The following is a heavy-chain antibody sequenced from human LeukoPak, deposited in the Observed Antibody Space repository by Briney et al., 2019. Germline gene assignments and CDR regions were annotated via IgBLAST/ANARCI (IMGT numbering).Heavy chain of an antibody. D-gene: IGHD6-19*01. J-gene: IGHJ3*02. CDR3: TRVYSSAYGSFDI. CDR1: GLTFSGSD. CDR2: IRSKTNNYAT. Sequence: GGSLRLSCTASGLTFSGSDIHWVRQASGKGLEWVGRIRSKTNNYATAYAVSVRGRFTIYRDDSKNTAYLQMNSLKTEDTAIYYCTRVYSSAYGSFDIWGQGTMVTVSS. V-gene: IGHV3-73*01.